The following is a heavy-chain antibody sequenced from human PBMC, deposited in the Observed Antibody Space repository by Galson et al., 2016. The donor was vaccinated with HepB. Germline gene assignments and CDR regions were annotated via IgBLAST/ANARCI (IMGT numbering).Heavy chain of an antibody. CDR3: AKRHEYCPPVGCSVDS. CDR1: GFTFRNYG. CDR2: DSMDGRRK. V-gene: IGHV3-30*18. Sequence: SLRLSCAASGFTFRNYGMTWVRQAPGKGLEWVAADSMDGRRKFYADSVKGRFTISRDNSNNMLFLQMSSLRVDDTAVYCCAKRHEYCPPVGCSVDSWGQGTLVSVSS. D-gene: IGHD2/OR15-2a*01. J-gene: IGHJ4*02.